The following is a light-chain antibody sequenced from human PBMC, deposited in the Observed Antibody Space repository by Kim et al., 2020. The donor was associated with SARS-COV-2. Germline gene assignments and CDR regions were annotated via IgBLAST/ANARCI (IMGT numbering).Light chain of an antibody. CDR3: CSYAGKNIYV. Sequence: QSVLTQPASVSGSPGQSITISCSGTKSDVGSYSLVSWYQHSPGKVPKLMIYEVSKRPSGASNRFSGSKSGNTASLTISGLQPEDEADYYCCSYAGKNIYVFGSGTKVTVL. CDR2: EVS. J-gene: IGLJ1*01. V-gene: IGLV2-23*02. CDR1: KSDVGSYSL.